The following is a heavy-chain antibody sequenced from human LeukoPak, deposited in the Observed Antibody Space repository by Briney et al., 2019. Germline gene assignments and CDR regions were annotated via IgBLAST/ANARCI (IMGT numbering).Heavy chain of an antibody. CDR1: GFTFSSYA. J-gene: IGHJ4*02. CDR2: VSGSGAST. V-gene: IGHV3-23*01. Sequence: GGSLRLSCAASGFTFSSYAMSWVRQAPGKGLEWVSAVSGSGASTNYADSVKGRFTISRDNSKNTLYLQMNSLRAEDTAVYYCAKDPPGGYPPYYFDYWGQGTLVTVSS. D-gene: IGHD5-18*01. CDR3: AKDPPGGYPPYYFDY.